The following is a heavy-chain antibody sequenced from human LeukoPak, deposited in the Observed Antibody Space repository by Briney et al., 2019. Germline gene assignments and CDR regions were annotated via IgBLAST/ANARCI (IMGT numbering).Heavy chain of an antibody. D-gene: IGHD6-6*01. CDR3: SGQYSSSSVVDY. CDR1: GFTFGDYS. V-gene: IGHV3-48*04. J-gene: IGHJ4*02. CDR2: ISSSGSIM. Sequence: PGGSLRLSCAASGFTFGDYSMNWVRQAPGKGLEWVSYISSSGSIMYSADSVKGRFTISRDNAKNSLYLQVNSLRAEDTAIYYCSGQYSSSSVVDYWGQGTLVTVSS.